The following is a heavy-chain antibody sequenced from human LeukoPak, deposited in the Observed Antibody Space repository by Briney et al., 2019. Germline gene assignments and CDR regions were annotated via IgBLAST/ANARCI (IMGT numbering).Heavy chain of an antibody. CDR3: AADILTGYYSFDY. J-gene: IGHJ4*02. D-gene: IGHD3-9*01. Sequence: ASVKVSCKASGYTFTGYYMHWVRQASGQGLEWMGWINPNSGGTNYAQKFQGRVTMTRDTSISTAYMELSRLRSDDTAVYYCAADILTGYYSFDYWGQGTLVTVSS. V-gene: IGHV1-2*02. CDR2: INPNSGGT. CDR1: GYTFTGYY.